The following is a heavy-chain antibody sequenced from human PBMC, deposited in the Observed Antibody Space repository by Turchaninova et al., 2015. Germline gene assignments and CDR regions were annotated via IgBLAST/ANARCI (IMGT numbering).Heavy chain of an antibody. D-gene: IGHD3-10*01. CDR3: AHKGNRGDPFDY. V-gene: IGHV2-5*02. J-gene: IGHJ4*02. CDR1: GFSLSTSGVG. Sequence: QITLKESGPTVVKPTQTLTLTCTFSGFSLSTSGVGVGWIRPPPGKALEWLTLIYWDDDKRYSPSLKSRLTITMDTSKNQVVLTMTNMDPVDTATYYCAHKGNRGDPFDYWGPGTLVTVSS. CDR2: IYWDDDK.